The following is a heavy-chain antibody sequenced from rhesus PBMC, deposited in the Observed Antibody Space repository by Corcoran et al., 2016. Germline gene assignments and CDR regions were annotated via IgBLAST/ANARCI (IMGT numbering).Heavy chain of an antibody. D-gene: IGHD4-29*01. CDR1: GGSITSGYYY. V-gene: IGHV4-122*02. J-gene: IGHJ2*01. Sequence: QVQLQESGPGLVKPSETLSLTCAVSGGSITSGYYYWSWIRQPPGKGLGWIGYITYRGSTSYNPSLQSRVTNSRDTSKNQFSLKLSSVTAADTAVYYCAREIGSSYKNWYFDLWGPGTPITISS. CDR2: ITYRGST. CDR3: AREIGSSYKNWYFDL.